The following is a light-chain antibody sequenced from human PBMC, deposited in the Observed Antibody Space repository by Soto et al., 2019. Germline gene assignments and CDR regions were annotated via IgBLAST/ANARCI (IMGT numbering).Light chain of an antibody. Sequence: DIQMTQSPSSLPAFVGDRVTITCQASQDISTYLNWYQQKPGKAPKLLIYEASNLEIGVPSRFSGSGSGTDFTHTISSLQHEDFATYYCQQLNSYPRTFGPGTKVDI. CDR3: QQLNSYPRT. CDR2: EAS. V-gene: IGKV1-33*01. J-gene: IGKJ3*01. CDR1: QDISTY.